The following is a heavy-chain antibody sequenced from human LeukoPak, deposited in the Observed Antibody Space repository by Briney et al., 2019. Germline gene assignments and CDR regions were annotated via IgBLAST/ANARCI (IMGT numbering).Heavy chain of an antibody. Sequence: SETLSLTCTVSGGSISSSSYYWGWIPQPPGKGLEWIGSIYYSGSTYYNPSLKSRVTISVDTSKNQFSLKLSSVTAADTAVYYCARHYYDSNWFDPWGQGTLVTVSS. V-gene: IGHV4-39*01. CDR2: IYYSGST. CDR1: GGSISSSSYY. J-gene: IGHJ5*02. D-gene: IGHD3-3*01. CDR3: ARHYYDSNWFDP.